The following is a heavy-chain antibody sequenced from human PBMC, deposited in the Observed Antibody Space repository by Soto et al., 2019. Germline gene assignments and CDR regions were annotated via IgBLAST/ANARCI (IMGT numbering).Heavy chain of an antibody. CDR2: IYTSGST. CDR1: GGSISSYY. V-gene: IGHV4-4*07. CDR3: ARERYYDILTGYFFDY. J-gene: IGHJ4*02. Sequence: LETLSLTCTVSGGSISSYYWSWIRQPAGKGLEWIGRIYTSGSTNYNPSLKSRVTMSVDTSKNQFSLKLSSVTAADTAVYYCARERYYDILTGYFFDYWGQGTLVTVSS. D-gene: IGHD3-9*01.